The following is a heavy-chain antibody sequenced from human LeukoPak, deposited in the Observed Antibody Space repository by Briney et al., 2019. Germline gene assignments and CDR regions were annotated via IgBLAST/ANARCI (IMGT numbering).Heavy chain of an antibody. CDR1: GGSFSGYY. Sequence: SETLSLTCAVYGGSFSGYYWSWIRQPAGKGLEWIGHIYTPGSTKYNPSLKSRVTMSVDTSKNQFSLKLSSVTAADTAVYYCARDSAMIGGYMDVWGKGTTVTISS. D-gene: IGHD3-22*01. J-gene: IGHJ6*03. V-gene: IGHV4-4*07. CDR2: IYTPGST. CDR3: ARDSAMIGGYMDV.